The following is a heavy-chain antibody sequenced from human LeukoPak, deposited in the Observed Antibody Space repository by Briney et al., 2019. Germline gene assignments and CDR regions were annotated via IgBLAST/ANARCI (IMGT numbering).Heavy chain of an antibody. CDR2: ISYDGSNK. V-gene: IGHV3-30*18. Sequence: GRSLRLSCAASGFTFSSYGMHWVRQAPGKGLEWVAVISYDGSNKYYADSVKGRFTISRDNSKNTLYLQMNSLRAEDTAVYYCAKDRYGSGSYYIDYWGQGTLVTVSS. J-gene: IGHJ4*02. CDR1: GFTFSSYG. D-gene: IGHD3-10*01. CDR3: AKDRYGSGSYYIDY.